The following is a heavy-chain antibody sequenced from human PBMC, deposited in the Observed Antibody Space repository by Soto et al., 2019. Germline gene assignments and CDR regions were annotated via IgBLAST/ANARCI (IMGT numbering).Heavy chain of an antibody. Sequence: SETLSLTCTVSGASITGSSYRSWIRQPAGXGLEWIGRFSLSGTTSYNPSLRSRVTMSADVSKNQFSLRLTSVTAADTALYYCARGMTPPGAPAWYYFDSWCQGTLVTVSS. J-gene: IGHJ4*02. CDR1: GASITGSSY. CDR3: ARGMTPPGAPAWYYFDS. V-gene: IGHV4-4*07. D-gene: IGHD2-8*02. CDR2: FSLSGTT.